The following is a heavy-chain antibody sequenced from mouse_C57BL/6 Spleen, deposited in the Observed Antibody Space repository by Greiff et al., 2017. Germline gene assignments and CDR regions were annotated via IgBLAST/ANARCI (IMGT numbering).Heavy chain of an antibody. J-gene: IGHJ2*01. D-gene: IGHD1-1*01. V-gene: IGHV3-6*01. CDR1: GYSITSGYY. Sequence: DVQLQESGPGLVKPSQSLSLTCSVTGYSITSGYYWNWIRQFPGNKLEWMGYISYDGSNNYNPSLKNRISITRDTSKNQFFLKLNSVTTEDTATYYCARDPVVAREVRYFDYWGQGTTLTVSS. CDR2: ISYDGSN. CDR3: ARDPVVAREVRYFDY.